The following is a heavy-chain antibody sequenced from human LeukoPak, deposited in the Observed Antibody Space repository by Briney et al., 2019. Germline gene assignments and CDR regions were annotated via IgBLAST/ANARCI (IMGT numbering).Heavy chain of an antibody. D-gene: IGHD1-14*01. CDR3: ARNSASGFDY. Sequence: ASVKVSCKASGYTFTGYYMHWVRQAPGQGLEWMGWINPNSGSTSYPQKFQGRVTMTRDMSTNIVYMELSSLRSEDTAIYYCARNSASGFDYWGQGTLVTVSS. J-gene: IGHJ4*02. CDR1: GYTFTGYY. CDR2: INPNSGST. V-gene: IGHV1-46*01.